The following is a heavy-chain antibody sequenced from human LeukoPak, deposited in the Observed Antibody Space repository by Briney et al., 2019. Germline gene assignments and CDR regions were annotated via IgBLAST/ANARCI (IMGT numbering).Heavy chain of an antibody. CDR2: ISASGGST. Sequence: GGSLRLFCAASGFTFSSYATSWLRQAPEEGLECVSGISASGGSTLYADSVKGSLTIYRDNSKHTLYLQMNSRSAEDTALYYCAKVLQGSWYYFDHWGQGTLVTVSS. V-gene: IGHV3-23*01. J-gene: IGHJ4*02. D-gene: IGHD2-8*02. CDR3: AKVLQGSWYYFDH. CDR1: GFTFSSYA.